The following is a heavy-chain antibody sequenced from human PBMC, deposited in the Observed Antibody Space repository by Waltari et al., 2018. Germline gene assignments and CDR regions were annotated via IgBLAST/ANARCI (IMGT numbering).Heavy chain of an antibody. J-gene: IGHJ4*02. CDR3: ARDRIAARFVLCY. V-gene: IGHV1-2*02. Sequence: QVQLVQSGAEVKKPGASVKVSCKASGYTFTGYYMHWVRQAPGQGLEWMGWVNPNRGGTNVAPKFQGRVTTTSDTSISTAYMELSRLRSDDTAVYYCARDRIAARFVLCYWGQGTLVTVSS. CDR1: GYTFTGYY. CDR2: VNPNRGGT. D-gene: IGHD6-13*01.